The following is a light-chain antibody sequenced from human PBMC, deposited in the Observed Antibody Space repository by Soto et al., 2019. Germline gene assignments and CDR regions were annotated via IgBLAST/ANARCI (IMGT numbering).Light chain of an antibody. CDR1: QTISNW. CDR3: QQYTTFSRT. CDR2: KAS. J-gene: IGKJ1*01. V-gene: IGKV1-5*03. Sequence: DIQMTQSPSTLSASVGDRVTITCRASQTISNWLAWYQQNPGKAPKLLIYKASSLESGVPSRFSGSGSGTEFTLTISSLQPDDFATYYCQQYTTFSRTFGQGTKVEIK.